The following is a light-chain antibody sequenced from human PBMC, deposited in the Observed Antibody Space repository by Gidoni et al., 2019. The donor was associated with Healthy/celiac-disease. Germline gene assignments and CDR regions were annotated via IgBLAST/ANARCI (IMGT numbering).Light chain of an antibody. J-gene: IGKJ1*01. CDR3: QQYYSTPQT. CDR1: QSVLYSSINKNY. V-gene: IGKV4-1*01. CDR2: WAS. Sequence: DIVMTQSPDSLAVSLGERATINCKSSQSVLYSSINKNYLAWYQQKPGQPPKLLIYWASTRESGVPDRFSCSGSGTDFTLTISSLQAEDVAVYYCQQYYSTPQTFGQGTKVEIK.